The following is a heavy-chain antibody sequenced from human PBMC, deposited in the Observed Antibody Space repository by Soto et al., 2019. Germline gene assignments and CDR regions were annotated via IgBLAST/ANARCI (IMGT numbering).Heavy chain of an antibody. J-gene: IGHJ6*02. D-gene: IGHD4-17*01. Sequence: AASVKVSCKASGYTFTSYGISWVRQAPGQGLEWMGWISAYNGNTNYAQKLQGRVTMTTDTSTSTAYMELRSLRSDDTAVYYCARGGVDGDYVDYYYGMDVWGQGTTVTVSS. CDR2: ISAYNGNT. CDR3: ARGGVDGDYVDYYYGMDV. V-gene: IGHV1-18*01. CDR1: GYTFTSYG.